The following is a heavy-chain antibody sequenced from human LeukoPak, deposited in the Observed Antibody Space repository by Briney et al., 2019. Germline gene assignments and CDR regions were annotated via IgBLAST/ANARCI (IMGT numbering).Heavy chain of an antibody. D-gene: IGHD1-26*01. J-gene: IGHJ3*02. CDR3: ASGGSGSSPGAFDI. CDR2: ISYDGSNK. V-gene: IGHV3-30-3*01. CDR1: GFTFSSYA. Sequence: GRSLRLSCAASGFTFSSYAMHWVRQAPGKGLEWVAVISYDGSNKYYADSVKGRFTISRDNSKNTLYLQMNSLRAEDTAVYYCASGGSGSSPGAFDIWGQGTMVTVSS.